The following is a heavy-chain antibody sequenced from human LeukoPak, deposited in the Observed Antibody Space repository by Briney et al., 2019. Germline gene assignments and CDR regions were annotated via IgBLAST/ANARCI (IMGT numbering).Heavy chain of an antibody. J-gene: IGHJ4*02. CDR1: GGPINNYY. CDR2: IYTSGST. D-gene: IGHD3-10*01. CDR3: ARDQYYYGSGSYYYFDY. Sequence: PSETLSLTCTVSGGPINNYYWSWVRQPAGKGLEWIGRIYTSGSTNYNPSLKSRVTMSVDTSKNQFSLKLSSVTAADTAVYYCARDQYYYGSGSYYYFDYWGQGTLVTVSS. V-gene: IGHV4-4*07.